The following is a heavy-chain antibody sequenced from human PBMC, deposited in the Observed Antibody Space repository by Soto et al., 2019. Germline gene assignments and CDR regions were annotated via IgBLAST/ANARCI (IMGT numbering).Heavy chain of an antibody. D-gene: IGHD2-21*01. CDR2: INPNSGGT. V-gene: IGHV1-2*02. CDR1: GYSFTAFY. Sequence: QVQLVQSGAEVEKPGASVKVSCKAAGYSFTAFYIHWVRQAPGQGLEWLGWINPNSGGTYYSQKFRARVTLTRDTSLSTAYIEPTGLSLDVRALYSCARANSIWPCFDTMGDWGQGTTVTVAS. CDR3: ARANSIWPCFDTMGD. J-gene: IGHJ6*02.